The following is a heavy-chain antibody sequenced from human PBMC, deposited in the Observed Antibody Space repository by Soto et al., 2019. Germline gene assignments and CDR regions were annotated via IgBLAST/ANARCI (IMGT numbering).Heavy chain of an antibody. D-gene: IGHD2-15*01. V-gene: IGHV1-69*01. J-gene: IGHJ4*02. CDR3: ARDYGGCSGGSCYSFDY. Sequence: VQLVQSGAEVKKPGSSVKVSCKASGGTFSSYAISWVRQAPGQGLEWMGGIIPIFGTANYAQKFQGRVTITADESTSTAYMELSSLRSEDTAVYYCARDYGGCSGGSCYSFDYWGQGTLVTVSS. CDR2: IIPIFGTA. CDR1: GGTFSSYA.